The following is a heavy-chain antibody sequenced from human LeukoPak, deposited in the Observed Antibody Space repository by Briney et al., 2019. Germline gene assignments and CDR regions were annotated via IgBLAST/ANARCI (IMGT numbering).Heavy chain of an antibody. J-gene: IGHJ4*02. CDR1: GFTFSGDW. D-gene: IGHD1-26*01. Sequence: GGALRLSCAASGFTFSGDWLHWVRQAPGKGLVWVSRINGDGSITSYADSVKGRFTISRDNAKNTLYLQMTSLRAEDTAVYYCAGGGYLLDYWGQGTLVTVSS. CDR3: AGGGYLLDY. V-gene: IGHV3-74*01. CDR2: INGDGSIT.